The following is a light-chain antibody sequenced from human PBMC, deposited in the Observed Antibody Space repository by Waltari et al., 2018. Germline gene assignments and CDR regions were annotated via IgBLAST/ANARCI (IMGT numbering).Light chain of an antibody. J-gene: IGKJ1*01. Sequence: EIVLTQSPDTLPLSPGERPPLACRASQSFTNYLAWYQQKPGQAPRVLIYSASNRATGVPARFSGSGSGTDFTLTISSLEPEDFAVYYCQQRSNWPRTFGQGTKVEVK. V-gene: IGKV3-11*01. CDR1: QSFTNY. CDR2: SAS. CDR3: QQRSNWPRT.